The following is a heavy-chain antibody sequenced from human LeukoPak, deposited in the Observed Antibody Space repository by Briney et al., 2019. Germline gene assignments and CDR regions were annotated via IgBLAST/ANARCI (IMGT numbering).Heavy chain of an antibody. Sequence: GSLRLSCAASGFTFSNYAMSWIRQPPGKGLEWIGEINHSGSTNYNPSLKSRVTISVDTSKNQFYLKLSSVTAADTAVYYCARRFRGYFDYWGQGTLVTVSS. J-gene: IGHJ4*02. V-gene: IGHV4-34*01. CDR2: INHSGST. CDR3: ARRFRGYFDY. D-gene: IGHD3-10*01. CDR1: GFTFSNYA.